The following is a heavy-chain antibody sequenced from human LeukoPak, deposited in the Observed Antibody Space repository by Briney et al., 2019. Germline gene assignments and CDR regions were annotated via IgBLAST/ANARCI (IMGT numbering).Heavy chain of an antibody. V-gene: IGHV4-4*02. D-gene: IGHD3-3*01. CDR1: GGSISSSNW. CDR2: IYHSGST. Sequence: SETLSLTCAVSGGSISSSNWWNWVRQPPGKGLEWIGEIYHSGSTNYNPSLKSRVTISVDKSKNQFSLKLSSVTAADTAVYYCARDPHTVGEGYYFEYWGQGTLVTVSS. CDR3: ARDPHTVGEGYYFEY. J-gene: IGHJ4*02.